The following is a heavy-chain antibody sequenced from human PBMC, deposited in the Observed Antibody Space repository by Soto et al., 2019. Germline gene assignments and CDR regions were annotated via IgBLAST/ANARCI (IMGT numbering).Heavy chain of an antibody. CDR2: ISYSGSA. V-gene: IGHV4-31*03. J-gene: IGHJ5*02. CDR1: GASIGSGGYC. D-gene: IGHD6-6*01. CDR3: AREEASRIERWFDT. Sequence: SETLSLTSTVSGASIGSGGYCRPWIRQHPGKGLEWIGYISYSGSAHYNPSLKTRLTMSLDTSKNQCSLKLSSVTAADTAMYYCAREEASRIERWFDTWGQGTLVTVSS.